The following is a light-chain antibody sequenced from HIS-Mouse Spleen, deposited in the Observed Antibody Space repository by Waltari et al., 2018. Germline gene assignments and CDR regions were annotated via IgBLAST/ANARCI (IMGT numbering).Light chain of an antibody. Sequence: SYELTQPPSVSVSPGQTARITCPGDALPNKYDYWYQQKSGQAPVLVIYEDSKRPSGIPERFSGSSSGTMATLTISGAQVEDEADYYCYSTDSSGNHRRVFGGGTKLTVL. V-gene: IGLV3-10*01. J-gene: IGLJ3*02. CDR3: YSTDSSGNHRRV. CDR2: EDS. CDR1: ALPNKY.